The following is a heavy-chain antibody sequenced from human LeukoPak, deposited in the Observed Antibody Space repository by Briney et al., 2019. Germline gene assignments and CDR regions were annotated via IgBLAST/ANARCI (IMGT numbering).Heavy chain of an antibody. Sequence: ASVKVSCKASGYTFTSYYMHWVRQAPGQGLEWMGIINPSGGSTSYAQKFQGRVTMTRDTSISTAYMELSRLRSDDTAVYYCARDITMVRGVPPPTGEFDYWGQGTLVTVSS. CDR2: INPSGGST. CDR3: ARDITMVRGVPPPTGEFDY. CDR1: GYTFTSYY. D-gene: IGHD3-10*01. J-gene: IGHJ4*02. V-gene: IGHV1-46*01.